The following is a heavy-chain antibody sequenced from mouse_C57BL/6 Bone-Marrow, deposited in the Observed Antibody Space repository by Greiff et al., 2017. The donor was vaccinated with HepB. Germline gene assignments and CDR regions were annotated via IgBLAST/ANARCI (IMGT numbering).Heavy chain of an antibody. V-gene: IGHV1-47*01. CDR2: FHPYNDDT. J-gene: IGHJ1*03. CDR1: GYTFTTYP. Sequence: QVQLKESGAELVKPGASVKMSCKASGYTFTTYPIEWMKQNHGKSLEWIGNFHPYNDDTKYNEKFKGKATLTVEKSSSTVYLELSRLTSDDSAVYYCARGSYYGSSLWYFDVWGTGTTVTVSS. CDR3: ARGSYYGSSLWYFDV. D-gene: IGHD1-1*01.